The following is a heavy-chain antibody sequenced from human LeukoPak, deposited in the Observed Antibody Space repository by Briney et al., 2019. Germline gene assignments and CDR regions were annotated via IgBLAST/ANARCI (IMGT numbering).Heavy chain of an antibody. CDR1: GGSISSSSYY. J-gene: IGHJ4*02. CDR3: ARVAFWSGYYTHFDY. D-gene: IGHD3-3*01. V-gene: IGHV4-39*01. Sequence: SETLSLTCTVSGGSISSSSYYWGWIRQPPGKGLEWIGSIYYSGSTYYNPSLKSRVTISVDTSKNQFSLKLSSVTAADAAVYYCARVAFWSGYYTHFDYWGQGTLVTVSS. CDR2: IYYSGST.